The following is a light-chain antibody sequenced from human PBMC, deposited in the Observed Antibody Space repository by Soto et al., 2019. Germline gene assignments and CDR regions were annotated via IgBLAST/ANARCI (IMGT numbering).Light chain of an antibody. CDR3: SSYTSSSTPLYV. CDR1: SSDVDGYNY. Sequence: QSALTQSASVSGSPGQSITISCTGTSSDVDGYNYVSWYQQHPGKAPKLMIYEVSHRPSGVSNRFSGSKSGNTASLTISGLQAEDEANYYCSSYTSSSTPLYVFGTGTKLTVL. CDR2: EVS. V-gene: IGLV2-14*01. J-gene: IGLJ1*01.